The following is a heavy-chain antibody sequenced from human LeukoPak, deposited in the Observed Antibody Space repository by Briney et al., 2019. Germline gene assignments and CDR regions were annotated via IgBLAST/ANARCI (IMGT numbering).Heavy chain of an antibody. D-gene: IGHD4-11*01. Sequence: ASVKVSCEASGGTFSSYAISWVRQAPGQGLEWMGGIIPIFGTANYAQKFQGRVTTTADESTSTAYMELSSLRSEDTAVYYCASTVPQYSNYDDYWGQGTLVTVSS. CDR2: IIPIFGTA. CDR3: ASTVPQYSNYDDY. V-gene: IGHV1-69*13. J-gene: IGHJ4*02. CDR1: GGTFSSYA.